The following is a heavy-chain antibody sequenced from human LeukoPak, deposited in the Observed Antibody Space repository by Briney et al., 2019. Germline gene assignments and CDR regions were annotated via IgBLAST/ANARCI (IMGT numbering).Heavy chain of an antibody. CDR1: GFTFSSYS. D-gene: IGHD3-9*01. CDR3: ARDRGDTLTGYYSDY. CDR2: ISSSSSYI. V-gene: IGHV3-21*01. J-gene: IGHJ4*02. Sequence: PGGSLRLSCAASGFTFSSYSMNWVRQAPGKGLEWVSSISSSSSYIYYADSVKGRFTISRDNAKNSLYLQMNSLRAEDTAVYYCARDRGDTLTGYYSDYWGQGTLVTVSS.